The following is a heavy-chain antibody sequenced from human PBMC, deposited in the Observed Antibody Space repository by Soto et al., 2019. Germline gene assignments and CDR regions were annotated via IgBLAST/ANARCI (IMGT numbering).Heavy chain of an antibody. D-gene: IGHD1-1*01. CDR3: ARGTHNYRFDP. V-gene: IGHV1-8*01. J-gene: IGHJ5*02. CDR2: MNPNTGNT. Sequence: QVQLVQSGAEVKRPGASVKVSCKASGYTFTTYDINWVRQATGQGLEWMGWMNPNTGNTAYAQKFQGRVTMTRNTSISTAYMELSGLTSEDTAVYYCARGTHNYRFDPWGQGTLVTASS. CDR1: GYTFTTYD.